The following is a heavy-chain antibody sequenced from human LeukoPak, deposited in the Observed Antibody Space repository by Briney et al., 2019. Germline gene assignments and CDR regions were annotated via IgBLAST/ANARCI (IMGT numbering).Heavy chain of an antibody. CDR2: ISAYNGNT. CDR1: GYTFTSYG. V-gene: IGHV1-18*01. J-gene: IGHJ4*02. D-gene: IGHD2-15*01. CDR3: ARDLGGYCSGGSCYVFDY. Sequence: ASVKVSCKASGYTFTSYGISWVRQAPGQGLEWMGWISAYNGNTNYAQKLQGRVTMTTDTSTSTAYMELRSLRSDDTAVYYCARDLGGYCSGGSCYVFDYWGQGTLVTVSS.